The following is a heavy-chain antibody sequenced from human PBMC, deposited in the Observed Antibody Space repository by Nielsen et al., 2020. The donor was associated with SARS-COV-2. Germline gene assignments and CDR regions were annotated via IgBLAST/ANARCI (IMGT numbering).Heavy chain of an antibody. CDR2: IWYDGSNK. Sequence: GESLKISCAASGFTFSSYGMHWVRQAPGKGLERVAVIWYDGSNKYYADSVKGRFTISRDNSKNTLYLQMNSLRAEDTAVYYCAREQSIGIDYWGQGTLVTVSS. D-gene: IGHD4-11*01. J-gene: IGHJ4*02. V-gene: IGHV3-33*01. CDR1: GFTFSSYG. CDR3: AREQSIGIDY.